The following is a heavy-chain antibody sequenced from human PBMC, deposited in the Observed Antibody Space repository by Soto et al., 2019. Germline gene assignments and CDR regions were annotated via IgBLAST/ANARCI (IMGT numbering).Heavy chain of an antibody. CDR1: GFSFSSHA. CDR3: AKTLLGIIAARPGYFDY. CDR2: IGGSGGST. V-gene: IGHV3-23*01. J-gene: IGHJ4*02. Sequence: EVQLLESGGGLVQPGGSLRLSCAASGFSFSSHAMSWVRQAPGKGVEWVSGIGGSGGSTYYADSVKGRFTILRDNSKNVLYLQMNSLRAEDTAVYYCAKTLLGIIAARPGYFDYWGQGSLVTVSS. D-gene: IGHD6-6*01.